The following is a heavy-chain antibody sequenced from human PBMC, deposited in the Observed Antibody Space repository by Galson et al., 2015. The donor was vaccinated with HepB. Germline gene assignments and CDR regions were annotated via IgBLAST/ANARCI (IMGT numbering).Heavy chain of an antibody. CDR2: INWNGGST. Sequence: SLRLSCAASGFTFDDYGMSWVRQAPGKGLEWVSGINWNGGSTGYADSVKGRFTISRDNAKNSLYLQMNSLRAEDTALYHCARSYYYDSSGYLDYWGQGTLVTVSS. V-gene: IGHV3-20*01. J-gene: IGHJ4*02. D-gene: IGHD3-22*01. CDR1: GFTFDDYG. CDR3: ARSYYYDSSGYLDY.